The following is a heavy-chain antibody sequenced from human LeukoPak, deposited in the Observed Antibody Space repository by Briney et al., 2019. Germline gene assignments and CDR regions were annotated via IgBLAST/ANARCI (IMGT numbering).Heavy chain of an antibody. V-gene: IGHV3-21*01. CDR3: ARHGPYYYDSSGP. Sequence: GGSLRLSCAASGFTFSSYSMTWVRQAPGKGLEWVSSISSSSSYIYYADSVKGRFTISRDNAKNSLYLQMNSLRAEDTAVYYCARHGPYYYDSSGPWGQGTLVTVSS. CDR1: GFTFSSYS. CDR2: ISSSSSYI. J-gene: IGHJ5*02. D-gene: IGHD3-22*01.